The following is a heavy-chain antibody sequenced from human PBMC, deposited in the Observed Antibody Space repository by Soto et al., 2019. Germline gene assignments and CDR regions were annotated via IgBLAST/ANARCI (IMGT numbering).Heavy chain of an antibody. CDR3: ARSHDFWSGYYTVGYYYYYGMDV. Sequence: SETLSLTCTVSGGSISSGGYYWSWIRQHPGKGLEWIGYIYYSGSTYYNPSLKSRVTISVDTSKNQFSLKLSSVTAADTAVYYCARSHDFWSGYYTVGYYYYYGMDVWGQGTTVTVSS. CDR2: IYYSGST. J-gene: IGHJ6*02. D-gene: IGHD3-3*01. CDR1: GGSISSGGYY. V-gene: IGHV4-31*03.